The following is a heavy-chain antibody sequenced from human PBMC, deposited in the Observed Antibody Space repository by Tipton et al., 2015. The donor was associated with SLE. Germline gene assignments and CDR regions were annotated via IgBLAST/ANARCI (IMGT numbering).Heavy chain of an antibody. V-gene: IGHV4-38-2*02. Sequence: GLVKPSETLSLTCTVSGLSISSGYYWGWIRQSPEKGLEWIGSISYSGSTYYNPSLKSRVTISVDRSKNQFSLKLSSVTAADTAVYYCARALDYYDHPAGYWGQGTLVTVSS. CDR3: ARALDYYDHPAGY. CDR2: ISYSGST. J-gene: IGHJ4*02. D-gene: IGHD3-22*01. CDR1: GLSISSGYY.